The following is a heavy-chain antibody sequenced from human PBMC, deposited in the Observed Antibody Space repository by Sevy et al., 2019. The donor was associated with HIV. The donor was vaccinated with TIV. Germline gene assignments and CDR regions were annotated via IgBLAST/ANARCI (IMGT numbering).Heavy chain of an antibody. CDR3: AKGDEPAADYADYVPNAFDI. D-gene: IGHD4-17*01. V-gene: IGHV3-23*01. CDR2: ISGPGALT. J-gene: IGHJ3*02. CDR1: GFTFRSYA. Sequence: GGSLRLSCAVSGFTFRSYAMSWVRQAPGKGLEWVSSISGPGALTYYAESVKGRFTISIDNSKNTLFLQMNRLRAEDTALYSCAKGDEPAADYADYVPNAFDIWGQGTMVTVSS.